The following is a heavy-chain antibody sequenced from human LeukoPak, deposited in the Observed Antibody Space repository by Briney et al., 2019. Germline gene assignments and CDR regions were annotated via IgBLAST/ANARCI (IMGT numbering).Heavy chain of an antibody. Sequence: GGSLRLSCAASGFSFSSYWMDWVRQAPGKGLEWVANIKQDGSEMYYVDSVKGRFTISRDNTKNSLFLQMSSLRAEDTAVYFCASSYFDSSTHAYDMWGLGTRVTVSS. CDR3: ASSYFDSSTHAYDM. V-gene: IGHV3-7*01. D-gene: IGHD3-22*01. CDR2: IKQDGSEM. J-gene: IGHJ3*02. CDR1: GFSFSSYW.